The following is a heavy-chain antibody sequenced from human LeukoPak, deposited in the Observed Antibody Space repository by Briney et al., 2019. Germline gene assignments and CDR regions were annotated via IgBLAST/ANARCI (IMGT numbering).Heavy chain of an antibody. CDR1: GGSFSGYY. D-gene: IGHD3-22*01. Sequence: SETLSLTCAVYGGSFSGYYWSWIRQPAGKGLEWIGRIYTSGSTNYNPSLKSRVTMSVDTSKNQFSLKLSSVTAADTAVYCCARETPYYYDSSGYYEIDYWGQGTLVTVSS. J-gene: IGHJ4*02. CDR3: ARETPYYYDSSGYYEIDY. V-gene: IGHV4-4*07. CDR2: IYTSGST.